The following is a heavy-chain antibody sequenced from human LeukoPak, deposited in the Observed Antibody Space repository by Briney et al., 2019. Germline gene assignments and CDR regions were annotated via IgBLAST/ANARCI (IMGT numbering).Heavy chain of an antibody. V-gene: IGHV3-7*04. CDR1: GFTFRTYW. J-gene: IGHJ5*01. CDR2: IHPDGIEK. Sequence: GGSLRLSCAASGFTFRTYWMSWVRQAQGKGLEWVANIHPDGIEKYHVDSVKGRFTIFRDNARNLLYLQMSSLRADDTAVYYCSRGDDFSGDSWGQGTLVTVSS. CDR3: SRGDDFSGDS. D-gene: IGHD2-21*02.